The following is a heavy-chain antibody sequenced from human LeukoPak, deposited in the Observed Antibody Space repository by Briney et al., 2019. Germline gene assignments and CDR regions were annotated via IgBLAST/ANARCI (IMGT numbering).Heavy chain of an antibody. CDR1: GFTFSSYS. V-gene: IGHV3-21*01. J-gene: IGHJ4*02. Sequence: GGSLRLSCAASGFTFSSYSMNWVRQAPGKGREWVSSISSSSSYIYYADSVKGGFTISRDNAKNSLYLQMNSLRAEDTAVYYCAREEQLDDYFDYWGQGTLVTVSS. CDR2: ISSSSSYI. CDR3: AREEQLDDYFDY. D-gene: IGHD6-6*01.